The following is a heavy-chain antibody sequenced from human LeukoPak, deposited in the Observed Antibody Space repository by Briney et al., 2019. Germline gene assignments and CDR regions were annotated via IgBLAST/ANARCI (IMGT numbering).Heavy chain of an antibody. D-gene: IGHD6-13*01. Sequence: ASVKVSCKASGYTFTSYDINWVRQAPGQGLEWMGWMNPNSGNTGYAQKFQGRVTMTRNTSISTAYMELSSLRSEDTAVYYCARGIAAAGTQDAWFDPWGQGTLVTVSS. CDR2: MNPNSGNT. J-gene: IGHJ5*02. CDR1: GYTFTSYD. V-gene: IGHV1-8*01. CDR3: ARGIAAAGTQDAWFDP.